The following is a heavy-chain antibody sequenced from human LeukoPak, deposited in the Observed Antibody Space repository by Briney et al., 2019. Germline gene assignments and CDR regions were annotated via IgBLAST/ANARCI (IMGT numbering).Heavy chain of an antibody. CDR1: GFTFGDRA. D-gene: IGHD5-18*01. CDR3: SRGPIQLWVHNGMDV. V-gene: IGHV3-49*04. J-gene: IGHJ6*02. Sequence: PGRSLRFSCSSYGFTFGDRAMSWVRQAPGKGLEWVGFIRSRAYGGTTEYAASVKSRFSISRDDSKGIAYLQMNSLKIEDTAVYYCSRGPIQLWVHNGMDVWGQGTTVIVSS. CDR2: IRSRAYGGTT.